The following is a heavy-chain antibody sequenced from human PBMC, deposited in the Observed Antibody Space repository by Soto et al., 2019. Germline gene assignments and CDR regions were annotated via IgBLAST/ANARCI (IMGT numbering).Heavy chain of an antibody. D-gene: IGHD1-7*01. CDR2: ISYDGGNK. CDR1: RFSFSVYG. V-gene: IGHV3-30*18. CDR3: ANARSRNYADLEY. Sequence: QVQLVESGGGVVQPGRSLRLSCAASRFSFSVYGMHWVRQTPGKALVWVAAISYDGGNKHYADSVKGRFTVSRDNSKNTLYLQMNSLRREDTAVYYCANARSRNYADLEYWGQGTLVIVSS. J-gene: IGHJ4*02.